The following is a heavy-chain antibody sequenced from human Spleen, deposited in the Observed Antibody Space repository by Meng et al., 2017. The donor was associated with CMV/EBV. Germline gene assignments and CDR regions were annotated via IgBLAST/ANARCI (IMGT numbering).Heavy chain of an antibody. D-gene: IGHD3-3*01. CDR1: GGSFSGYN. J-gene: IGHJ5*02. V-gene: IGHV4-34*01. CDR3: AREDDFWNNTIHGGGWFDP. Sequence: VQIHEWGAGLLKSLQPLSLTWRVYGGSFSGYNWSWIRQPPGKGLEWIGEINHSGSTNYNPSLKSRVTISVDTSKNQFSLKLSSVTAADTAVYYCAREDDFWNNTIHGGGWFDPWGQGTLVTVSS. CDR2: INHSGST.